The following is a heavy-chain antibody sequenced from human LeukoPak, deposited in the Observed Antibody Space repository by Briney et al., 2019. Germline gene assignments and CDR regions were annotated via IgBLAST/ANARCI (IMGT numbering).Heavy chain of an antibody. CDR2: ISYDGSNK. CDR1: GFTFSSYA. V-gene: IGHV3-30-3*01. J-gene: IGHJ6*02. Sequence: GGSLRLSCAASGFTFSSYAMHWVRQAPGKGLEWVAVISYDGSNKYYADSVKGRFTISRDNPKNTLYLQMNSLRAEDTAVYYCARARYCSSTSCPPTNYYGMDVWGQGTTVTVSS. CDR3: ARARYCSSTSCPPTNYYGMDV. D-gene: IGHD2-2*01.